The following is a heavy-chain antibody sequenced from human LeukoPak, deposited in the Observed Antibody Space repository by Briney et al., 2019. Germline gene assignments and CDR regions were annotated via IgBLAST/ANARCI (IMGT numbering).Heavy chain of an antibody. V-gene: IGHV3-7*01. J-gene: IGHJ6*03. CDR3: ARERGDPMGRGVIIKHKYYYYMDV. D-gene: IGHD3-10*01. CDR1: GFTFSFYW. CDR2: IKEDGSEK. Sequence: GGSMRLSCGASGFTFSFYWMTWVRQAPGKGLEWVANIKEDGSEKYYVDSVKGRFTISRDNAKSSLYLQMNSLRAEDTAVYYCARERGDPMGRGVIIKHKYYYYMDVWGKGTTVTVSS.